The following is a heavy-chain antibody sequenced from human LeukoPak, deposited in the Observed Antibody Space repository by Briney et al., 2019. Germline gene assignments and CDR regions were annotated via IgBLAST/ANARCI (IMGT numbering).Heavy chain of an antibody. Sequence: PGGSLRLACTADGFTFSSYWMTWVRQAPGKVLEWVANIEPAGSATYYVDSVKGRFTISRDNAKNLLYLQMNSLRAEDSAVYHCGRFGYVAAVDSWGQGALVTVSS. V-gene: IGHV3-7*01. D-gene: IGHD2-15*01. CDR2: IEPAGSAT. CDR1: GFTFSSYW. J-gene: IGHJ4*02. CDR3: GRFGYVAAVDS.